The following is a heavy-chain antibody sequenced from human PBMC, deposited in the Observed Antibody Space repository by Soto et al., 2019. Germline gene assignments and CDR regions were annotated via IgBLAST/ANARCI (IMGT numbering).Heavy chain of an antibody. Sequence: ASVKVSCKASGYTFTSCGISWVRQAPGQGLEWMGWISAYNGNTNYAQKLQGRVTMTTDTSTSTAYMELRSLRSDDTAVYYCARDEYSSGWKTWFEPWGPGTLVTVSS. D-gene: IGHD6-19*01. CDR2: ISAYNGNT. V-gene: IGHV1-18*01. CDR1: GYTFTSCG. CDR3: ARDEYSSGWKTWFEP. J-gene: IGHJ5*02.